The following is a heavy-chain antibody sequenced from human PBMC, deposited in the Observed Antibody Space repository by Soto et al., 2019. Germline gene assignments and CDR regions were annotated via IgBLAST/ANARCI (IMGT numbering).Heavy chain of an antibody. CDR1: GGTFSSYA. V-gene: IGHV1-69*06. Sequence: SVKVSCKASGGTFSSYAISWVRQAPGQGPEWMGGIIPIFGTANYAQKFQGRVTITADKSTSTAYMELSSLRSEDTAVYYCARDQIYSNSTLQYYYYYGMDVWGQGTTVTVSS. J-gene: IGHJ6*02. CDR3: ARDQIYSNSTLQYYYYYGMDV. D-gene: IGHD4-4*01. CDR2: IIPIFGTA.